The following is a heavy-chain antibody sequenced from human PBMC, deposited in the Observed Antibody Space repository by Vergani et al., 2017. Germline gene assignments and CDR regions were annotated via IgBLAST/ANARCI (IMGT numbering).Heavy chain of an antibody. Sequence: QVQLQQWGAGLLKPSETLSLTCAVYGGSFSGYYWSWIRQPPGKGLEWIGEINHSGSTNYNPSLKSRVTISVDTSKNQFSLKLSSVTAADTAVYYCARVEWGGSYSFWGQGTLVTVSS. D-gene: IGHD1-26*01. V-gene: IGHV4-34*01. CDR2: INHSGST. CDR3: ARVEWGGSYSF. J-gene: IGHJ4*02. CDR1: GGSFSGYY.